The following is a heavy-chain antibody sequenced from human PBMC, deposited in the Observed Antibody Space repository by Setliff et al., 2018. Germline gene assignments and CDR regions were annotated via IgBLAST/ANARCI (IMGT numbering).Heavy chain of an antibody. CDR3: ARSPFPVDTVMVTTFDS. Sequence: GASVKVSCKASGYTFTSHNLHWVRQAPGQGLEWMGGTTPIFTTANYAQKFQGRVTITADESTSTAYMELSSLKSEDTAVYYCARSPFPVDTVMVTTFDSWGQGTLVTVSS. D-gene: IGHD5-18*01. CDR2: TTPIFTTA. CDR1: GYTFTSHN. V-gene: IGHV1-69*13. J-gene: IGHJ4*02.